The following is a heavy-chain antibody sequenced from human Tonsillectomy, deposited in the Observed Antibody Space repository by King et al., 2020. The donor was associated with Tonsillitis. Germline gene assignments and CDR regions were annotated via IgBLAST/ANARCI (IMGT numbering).Heavy chain of an antibody. V-gene: IGHV3-23*04. CDR1: GFTFSSYA. CDR3: AKEHWGLSHWVYYYYGMDV. Sequence: VQLVESGGGLVQPGGSLRLSCAASGFTFSSYAMSWVRQAPGKGLEWVSAISGSGGSTYYADSVKGRFTISRDNSKNTLYLQMNSLRAEDTAVYYCAKEHWGLSHWVYYYYGMDVWGQGTTVTVSS. D-gene: IGHD3-16*01. CDR2: ISGSGGST. J-gene: IGHJ6*02.